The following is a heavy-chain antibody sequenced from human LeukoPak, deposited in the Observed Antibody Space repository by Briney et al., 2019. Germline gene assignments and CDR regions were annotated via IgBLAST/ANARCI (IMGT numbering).Heavy chain of an antibody. CDR3: ARSITMTVVVTNDAFDI. V-gene: IGHV1-2*02. J-gene: IGHJ3*02. CDR2: INPNSGGT. Sequence: ASVKVSCKASGYTFTGYYMHWVRQAPGQGLEWMGWINPNSGGTNYALKFQGRVTMTRDTSISTAYMELSRLRSDDTAVYYCARSITMTVVVTNDAFDIWGQGTMVTVSS. D-gene: IGHD3-22*01. CDR1: GYTFTGYY.